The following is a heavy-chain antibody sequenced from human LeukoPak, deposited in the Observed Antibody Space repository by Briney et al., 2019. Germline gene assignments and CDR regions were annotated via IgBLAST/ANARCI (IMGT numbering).Heavy chain of an antibody. Sequence: GGSLRLSCAASGFTFSSYWMHWVRQAPGKGLVWVSRINSDGSSTSYADSVKGRFTISRDNAKNTLYLQMNSLRAEDTAVYYCGGLNLVRRLLWFGESDAFDIWGQGTMVTVSS. J-gene: IGHJ3*02. CDR2: INSDGSST. D-gene: IGHD3-10*01. CDR3: GGLNLVRRLLWFGESDAFDI. CDR1: GFTFSSYW. V-gene: IGHV3-74*01.